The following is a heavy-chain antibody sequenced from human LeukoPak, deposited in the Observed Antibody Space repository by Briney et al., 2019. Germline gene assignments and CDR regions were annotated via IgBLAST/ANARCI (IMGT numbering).Heavy chain of an antibody. Sequence: GGSLRLSCAVSGFTFTSSAMSWVRQAPGKGLEWVSGITSSGGSTDYADSVKGRFTISRDNSKNTLYLQMNSLRAEDTAVYYCAKAYCTNGVCYGYYYMDVWGKGTTVTVSS. CDR1: GFTFTSSA. D-gene: IGHD2-8*01. CDR2: ITSSGGST. V-gene: IGHV3-23*01. J-gene: IGHJ6*03. CDR3: AKAYCTNGVCYGYYYMDV.